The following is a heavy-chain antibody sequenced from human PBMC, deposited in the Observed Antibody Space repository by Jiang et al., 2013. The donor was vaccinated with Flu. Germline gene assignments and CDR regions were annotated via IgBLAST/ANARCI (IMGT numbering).Heavy chain of an antibody. J-gene: IGHJ4*02. Sequence: GAEVKKPGESLKISCKGSGYSFTSYWIGWVRQMPGKGLEWMGMIYPGDSDTKYSPSFQGQVSISADRSITTAYLQWSSLTASDTAMYYCARLPRVSNSHFDYWGQGTLVTVSS. CDR3: ARLPRVSNSHFDY. D-gene: IGHD1-1*01. CDR1: GYSFTSYW. CDR2: IYPGDSDT. V-gene: IGHV5-51*01.